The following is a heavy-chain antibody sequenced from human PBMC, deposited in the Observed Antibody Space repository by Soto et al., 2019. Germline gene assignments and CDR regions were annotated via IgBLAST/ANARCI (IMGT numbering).Heavy chain of an antibody. CDR2: IDYRGTT. V-gene: IGHV4-59*01. CDR1: GRSMENYY. CDR3: ARDWVNWNDYTYYGMDV. J-gene: IGHJ6*02. D-gene: IGHD1-1*01. Sequence: QVQLQESGPGLVKPSETLSLTCTVSGRSMENYYWSWIRQPPGKGLEWIGCIDYRGTTNHNAYLKSRVTISVDTSKNQFSLKLSSVTTADTAVYFCARDWVNWNDYTYYGMDVWGQGTTVTVSS.